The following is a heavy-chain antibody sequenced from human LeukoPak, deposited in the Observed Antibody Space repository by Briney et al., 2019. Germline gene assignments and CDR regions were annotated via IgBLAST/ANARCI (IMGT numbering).Heavy chain of an antibody. CDR1: GGSISSGGYY. D-gene: IGHD2-2*01. CDR3: ARAGIVVVPAAISPQIPIRQTFDY. V-gene: IGHV4-31*03. J-gene: IGHJ4*02. Sequence: SETLSLTCTVSGGSISSGGYYWSWIRQHPGKGLEWIGYIYYSGGTYYNPSLKSRVTISVDTSKNQFSLKLSSVTAADAAVYYCARAGIVVVPAAISPQIPIRQTFDYWGQGTLVTVSS. CDR2: IYYSGGT.